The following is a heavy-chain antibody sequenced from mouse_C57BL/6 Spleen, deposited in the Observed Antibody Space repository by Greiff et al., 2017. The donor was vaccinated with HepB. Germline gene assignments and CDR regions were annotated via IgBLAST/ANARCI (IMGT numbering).Heavy chain of an antibody. CDR2: IYPSDSET. CDR1: GYTFTSYW. D-gene: IGHD1-1*01. CDR3: ALLGYGSSYGYFDV. J-gene: IGHJ1*03. V-gene: IGHV1-61*01. Sequence: QVQLQQPGAELVRPGSSVKLSCKASGYTFTSYWMDWVKQRPGQGLEWIGNIYPSDSETHYNQKFKDKATLTVDKSSSTAYMQLSSLTSEDSAVYYCALLGYGSSYGYFDVWGTGTTVTVSS.